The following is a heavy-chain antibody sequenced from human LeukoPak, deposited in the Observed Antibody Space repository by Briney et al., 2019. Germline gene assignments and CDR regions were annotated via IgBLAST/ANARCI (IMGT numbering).Heavy chain of an antibody. CDR3: AGDTHMDV. J-gene: IGHJ6*03. CDR1: GGCIISSTYF. Sequence: SETLSLTCTVSGGCIISSTYFWGWIRQPPGKGLEWIGNIYYSGITYYNPSLKSRVTISVDTSKSQFSLKLSSVTAADTAVYYCAGDTHMDVWGKGTTVTVSS. CDR2: IYYSGIT. V-gene: IGHV4-39*07.